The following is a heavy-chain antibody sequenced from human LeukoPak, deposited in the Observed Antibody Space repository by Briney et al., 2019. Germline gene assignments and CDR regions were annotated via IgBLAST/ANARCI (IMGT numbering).Heavy chain of an antibody. CDR3: ARQIYQRRITMVRGVQTLDAFDI. Sequence: SETLSPTCTVSGGSISSYYWSWIRQPPGKGLEWIGYIYYSGSTNYNPSLKSRVTISVDTSKNQFSLKLSSVTAADTAVYYCARQIYQRRITMVRGVQTLDAFDIWGQGTMVTVSS. J-gene: IGHJ3*02. CDR2: IYYSGST. D-gene: IGHD3-10*01. V-gene: IGHV4-59*08. CDR1: GGSISSYY.